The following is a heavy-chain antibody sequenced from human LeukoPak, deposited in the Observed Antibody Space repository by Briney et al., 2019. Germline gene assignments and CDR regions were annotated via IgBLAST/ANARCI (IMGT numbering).Heavy chain of an antibody. J-gene: IGHJ4*02. CDR3: AKSSYSIFDY. D-gene: IGHD5-18*01. V-gene: IGHV4-38-2*02. CDR2: IYHSGST. Sequence: SGTLSLTCTVSGYSISSGYYWGWIRQPPGKGLEWIGSIYHSGSTYYNPSLKSRVTISVDTSKNQFSLKLSSVTAADTAVYYCAKSSYSIFDYWGQGTLVTVSS. CDR1: GYSISSGYY.